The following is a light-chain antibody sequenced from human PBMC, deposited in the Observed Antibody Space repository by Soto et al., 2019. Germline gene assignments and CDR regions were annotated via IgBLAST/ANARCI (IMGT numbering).Light chain of an antibody. CDR2: GAS. CDR1: QSVGSRF. CDR3: QQSGTSPPVA. J-gene: IGKJ4*01. V-gene: IGKV3-20*01. Sequence: EIVLTQSPGTLSLSPGEGATLSCRASQSVGSRFLAWYQQKPGQAPRLLIYGASNRATGIPDRFSGSGSGTDFTLTISRLEPEDFAVYYCQQSGTSPPVAFGGGTKVEIK.